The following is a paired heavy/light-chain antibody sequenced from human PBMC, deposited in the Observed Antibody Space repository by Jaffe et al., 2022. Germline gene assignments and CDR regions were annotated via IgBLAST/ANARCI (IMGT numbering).Light chain of an antibody. J-gene: IGKJ5*01. Sequence: EIVLTQSPGTLSLSPGERATLSCRASQSVSSSYLAWYQQKPGQAPRLLIYGASSRATGIPDRFSGSGSGTDFTLTISRLEPEDFAVYYCQQYGSSPPRLTFGQGTRLEIK. CDR1: QSVSSSY. V-gene: IGKV3-20*01. CDR3: QQYGSSPPRLT. CDR2: GAS.
Heavy chain of an antibody. J-gene: IGHJ4*02. Sequence: QMQLVQSGPEVKKPGTSVKVSCKASGFTFTSSAMQWVRQARGQRLEWIGWIVVGSGNTNYAQKFQERVTITRDMSTSTAYMELSSLRSEDTAVYYCAASYYGSGSYYTGLVDYWGQGTLVTVSS. CDR1: GFTFTSSA. CDR3: AASYYGSGSYYTGLVDY. D-gene: IGHD3-10*01. V-gene: IGHV1-58*02. CDR2: IVVGSGNT.